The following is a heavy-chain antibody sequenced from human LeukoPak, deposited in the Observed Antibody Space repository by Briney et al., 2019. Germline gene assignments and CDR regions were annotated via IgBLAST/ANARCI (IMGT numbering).Heavy chain of an antibody. CDR2: ISGSGGST. D-gene: IGHD3-22*01. CDR1: GFTFSRYG. V-gene: IGHV3-23*01. CDR3: AKDPSWLFQDNWFDP. Sequence: GGSLRLSCAASGFTFSRYGMSWVRQAPGKGLEWVSAISGSGGSTYYADSVKGRFTISRDNSKNTLYLQMNSLRAEDTAVYYCAKDPSWLFQDNWFDPWGQGTLVTVSS. J-gene: IGHJ5*02.